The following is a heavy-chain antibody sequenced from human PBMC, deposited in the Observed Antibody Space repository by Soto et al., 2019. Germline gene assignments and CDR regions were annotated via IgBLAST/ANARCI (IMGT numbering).Heavy chain of an antibody. CDR1: GYSISSGYY. CDR3: ARGPSKRFLEWLLYYFDY. V-gene: IGHV4-38-2*01. J-gene: IGHJ4*02. CDR2: IYHSGST. D-gene: IGHD3-3*01. Sequence: SETLSLTCAVSGYSISSGYYWGWIRQPPGKGLEWIGSIYHSGSTYYNPSLKSRVTISVDTSKNQFPLKLSSVTAADTAVYYCARGPSKRFLEWLLYYFDYWGQGTLVTVSS.